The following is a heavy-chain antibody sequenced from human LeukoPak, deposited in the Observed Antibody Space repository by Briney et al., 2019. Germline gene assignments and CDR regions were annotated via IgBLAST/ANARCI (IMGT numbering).Heavy chain of an antibody. CDR1: GFTVSSNY. CDR3: AKDLDGDYALGAFDI. J-gene: IGHJ3*02. CDR2: IYSGGST. V-gene: IGHV3-53*01. D-gene: IGHD4-17*01. Sequence: GGSLRLSCAASGFTVSSNYMSWVRQAPGKGLEWVSVIYSGGSTYYADSVKGRFTISRDNSKNTLYLQMNSLRAEDTAVYYCAKDLDGDYALGAFDIWGQGTMVTVSS.